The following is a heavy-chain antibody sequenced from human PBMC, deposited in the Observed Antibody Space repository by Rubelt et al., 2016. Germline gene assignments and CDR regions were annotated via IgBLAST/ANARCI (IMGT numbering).Heavy chain of an antibody. CDR1: GGSFSGYY. CDR2: INHSGST. CDR3: ARGIRAILYYGMDV. J-gene: IGHJ6*02. D-gene: IGHD3-3*02. Sequence: QVQLQQWGAGLLKPSETLSLTCAVYGGSFSGYYWSWIRQPPGKGLEWIGEINHSGSTNYNPSLKSRVTISVDTSNNQFALKLSAVTAADTAVYYCARGIRAILYYGMDVWGQGTTVTVSS. V-gene: IGHV4-34*01.